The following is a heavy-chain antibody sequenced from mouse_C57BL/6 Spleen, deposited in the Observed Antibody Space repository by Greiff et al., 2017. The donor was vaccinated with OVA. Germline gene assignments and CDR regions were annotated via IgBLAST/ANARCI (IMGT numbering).Heavy chain of an antibody. J-gene: IGHJ3*01. CDR1: GFTFSSYT. V-gene: IGHV5-9*01. Sequence: EVQVVESGGGLVKPGGSLKLSCAASGFTFSSYTMSWVRQTPAKRLEWVATISGGGGNTYYPASVQGRFTISRDNAKNTLYLQMSSLRSEDTALFYCARVWVAYWGQGTLVTVSA. CDR2: ISGGGGNT. CDR3: ARVWVAY.